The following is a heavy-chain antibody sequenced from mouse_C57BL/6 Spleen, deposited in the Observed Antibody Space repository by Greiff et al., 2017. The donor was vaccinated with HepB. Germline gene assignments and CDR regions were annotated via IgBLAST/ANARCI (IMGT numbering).Heavy chain of an antibody. CDR2: INYDGSST. J-gene: IGHJ3*01. D-gene: IGHD2-4*01. V-gene: IGHV5-16*01. CDR3: ARDAGIYYDYDGVFAY. Sequence: EVKLMESEGGLVQPGSSMKLSCTASGFTFSDYYMAWVRQVPEKGLEWVANINYDGSSTYYLDSLKSRFIISRDNAKNILYLQMSSLKSEDTATYYCARDAGIYYDYDGVFAYWGQGTLVTVSA. CDR1: GFTFSDYY.